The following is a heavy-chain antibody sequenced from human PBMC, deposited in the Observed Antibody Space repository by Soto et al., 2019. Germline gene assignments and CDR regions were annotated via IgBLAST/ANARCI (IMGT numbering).Heavy chain of an antibody. D-gene: IGHD5-12*01. J-gene: IGHJ4*02. CDR3: ARDRDGYTFFDY. V-gene: IGHV4-59*01. Sequence: QVQLQESGPGLVKPSETLSLTCTVSGGSISSYYWSWIRQPPGKGLEWIGYIYYSGSTNYNPSLKSRVTISADTSKNQFSLKLSSVTAADTAVYYCARDRDGYTFFDYWGQGTLVTVSS. CDR1: GGSISSYY. CDR2: IYYSGST.